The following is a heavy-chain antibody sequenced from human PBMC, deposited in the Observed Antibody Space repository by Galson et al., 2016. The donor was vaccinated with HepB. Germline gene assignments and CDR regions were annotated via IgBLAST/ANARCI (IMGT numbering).Heavy chain of an antibody. J-gene: IGHJ4*02. CDR2: ISGSGDDT. D-gene: IGHD1-26*01. CDR3: AKTNRREIDY. CDR1: EFTFSNYA. V-gene: IGHV3-23*01. Sequence: SLRLSCAASEFTFSNYAMSWVRQAPGKGLEWVSSISGSGDDTYYADSVKGRFTISRDNSKNTLYLQMNSLRADDTAVYYCAKTNRREIDYWGQGTLVTVSS.